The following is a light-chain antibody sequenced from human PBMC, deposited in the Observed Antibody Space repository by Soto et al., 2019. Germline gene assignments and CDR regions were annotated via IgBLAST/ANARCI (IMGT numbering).Light chain of an antibody. CDR2: GAS. CDR1: QSVSSSY. Sequence: DIVLTQSPGTLSLSPGERATLSCRASQSVSSSYLAWYQQTPGQATRLIIYGASSRATGIPDRVSGSGSGTDVTLTISRLEPEDLAVYYCQQYGSSPITFGQGTRLEIK. CDR3: QQYGSSPIT. J-gene: IGKJ5*01. V-gene: IGKV3-20*01.